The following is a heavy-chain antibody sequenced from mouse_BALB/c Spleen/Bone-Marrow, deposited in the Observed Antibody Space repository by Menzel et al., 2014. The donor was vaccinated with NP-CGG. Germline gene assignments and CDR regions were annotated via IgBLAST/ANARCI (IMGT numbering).Heavy chain of an antibody. CDR2: ISSAGIHT. CDR1: GFTFTSYA. J-gene: IGHJ2*01. CDR3: ARQDRVYYFDY. V-gene: IGHV5-9-3*01. Sequence: VHLVESGGGLVKPGGSLKLSCTASGFTFTSYAMSWVRQTPEKWLEWVATISSAGIHTYYVDTVKGRFTISRDNAKNTLFLHMSSLRSEDTAMYYCARQDRVYYFDYWGQGTTLTVSS.